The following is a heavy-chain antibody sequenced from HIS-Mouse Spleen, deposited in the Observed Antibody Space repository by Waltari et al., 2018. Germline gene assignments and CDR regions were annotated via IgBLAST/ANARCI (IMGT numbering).Heavy chain of an antibody. CDR3: ARDSYSSSWYFDY. J-gene: IGHJ4*02. Sequence: QVQLVESGGGVVQPGRSLRLSCAASGFTFSSYAMHWVRQAPGKGRGWGEGIADDGRHKYAADAGKGRFTISRDNSKNTLYLQMNSLRAEDTAVYYCARDSYSSSWYFDYCGQGTLVTVSS. V-gene: IGHV3-30*04. D-gene: IGHD6-13*01. CDR1: GFTFSSYA. CDR2: IADDGRHK.